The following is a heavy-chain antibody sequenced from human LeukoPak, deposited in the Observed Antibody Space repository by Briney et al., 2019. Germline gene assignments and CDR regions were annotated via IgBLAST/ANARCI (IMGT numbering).Heavy chain of an antibody. J-gene: IGHJ4*02. V-gene: IGHV3-48*03. D-gene: IGHD6-13*01. Sequence: SGGSLRLSCAASGFTFSSYEMNWVRQAPGQGREWVSYISSSGSTIYYADSVKGRFTISRDNAKNSLYMQMNSLGAEDTAVYYCARDWGAGTVDYWGQGTLVTVSA. CDR2: ISSSGSTI. CDR1: GFTFSSYE. CDR3: ARDWGAGTVDY.